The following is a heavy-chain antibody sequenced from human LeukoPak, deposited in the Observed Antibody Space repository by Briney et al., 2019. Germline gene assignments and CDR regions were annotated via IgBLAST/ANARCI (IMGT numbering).Heavy chain of an antibody. CDR1: GGSTSSSSYY. Sequence: SETLSLTCTVSGGSTSSSSYYWGWIRQPPGKGLEWIGSIYYSGSTYYNPSLKSRVTISVDTSKNQFSLKLSSVTAADTAVYYCARYNYDFWSGYSKWFDPWGQGTLVTVSS. J-gene: IGHJ5*02. D-gene: IGHD3-3*01. V-gene: IGHV4-39*07. CDR2: IYYSGST. CDR3: ARYNYDFWSGYSKWFDP.